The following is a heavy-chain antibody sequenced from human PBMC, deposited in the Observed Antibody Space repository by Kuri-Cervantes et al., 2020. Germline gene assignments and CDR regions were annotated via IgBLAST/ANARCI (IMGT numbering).Heavy chain of an antibody. Sequence: ASVKVSCKASGYTFTSYDINWVRQATGQGLEWMGWMNPNSGNTGYAQKFQGRVTMTRNTSISTAYMELSSLRSDDTAVYYCARFAGTSTAPLGVDYYYYYYMDVWGKGTTVTVSS. CDR3: ARFAGTSTAPLGVDYYYYYYMDV. CDR2: MNPNSGNT. CDR1: GYTFTSYD. V-gene: IGHV1-8*02. D-gene: IGHD3-10*01. J-gene: IGHJ6*03.